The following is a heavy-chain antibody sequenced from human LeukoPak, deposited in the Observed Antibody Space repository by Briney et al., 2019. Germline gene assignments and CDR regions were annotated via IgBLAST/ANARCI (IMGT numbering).Heavy chain of an antibody. CDR1: GGSISSYY. J-gene: IGHJ4*02. D-gene: IGHD2-8*02. CDR2: ISDIGSI. Sequence: SETLSLTCTVSGGSISSYYWSWIRQPPGKGLEWIAYISDIGSINYNPSLRSRVTISLDTSKNQFSLKLSSVTAADTAVYYCAGHHPRNTVDFWGQGTLVTVSS. V-gene: IGHV4-59*08. CDR3: AGHHPRNTVDF.